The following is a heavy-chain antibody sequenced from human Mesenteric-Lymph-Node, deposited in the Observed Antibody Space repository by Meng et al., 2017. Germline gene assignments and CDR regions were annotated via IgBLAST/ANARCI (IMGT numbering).Heavy chain of an antibody. CDR1: GFTFDTYA. Sequence: GESLKISCAASGFTFDTYAMSWVRQAPGKGLEWVANIKQDGSEKYYVDSVKGRFTISRDNAKNSLYLQMNSLRAEDTAVYYCARVTSIAVAGVDYWGQGTLVTVSS. CDR3: ARVTSIAVAGVDY. V-gene: IGHV3-7*01. J-gene: IGHJ4*02. CDR2: IKQDGSEK. D-gene: IGHD6-19*01.